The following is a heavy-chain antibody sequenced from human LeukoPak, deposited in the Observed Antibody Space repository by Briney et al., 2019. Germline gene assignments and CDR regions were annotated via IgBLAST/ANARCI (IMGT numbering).Heavy chain of an antibody. CDR2: INPNSGGT. V-gene: IGHV1-2*02. D-gene: IGHD3-16*01. J-gene: IGHJ4*02. CDR3: ARPISEGELWSFDY. CDR1: GYTFTGYY. Sequence: GASVKVSCKASGYTFTGYYMHWVRQAPGQGLEWMGWINPNSGGTNYAQKFQGRVTMTRDTSISTAYMELSRLRSDDTAVYYCARPISEGELWSFDYWGQGTLVTVSS.